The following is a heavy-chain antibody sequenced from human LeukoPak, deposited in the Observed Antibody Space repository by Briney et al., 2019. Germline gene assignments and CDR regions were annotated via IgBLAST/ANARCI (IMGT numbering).Heavy chain of an antibody. CDR3: AREASPSGMDV. J-gene: IGHJ6*02. V-gene: IGHV4-30-2*01. Sequence: SQTLSLTRAVSGGSISSGGYSWSWIRQPPGKGLEWIGYIYHSGSTYYNPSLKSRVTISVDRSKNQFSLKLSSVTAADTAVYYCAREASPSGMDVWGQGTTVTVSS. CDR1: GGSISSGGYS. CDR2: IYHSGST.